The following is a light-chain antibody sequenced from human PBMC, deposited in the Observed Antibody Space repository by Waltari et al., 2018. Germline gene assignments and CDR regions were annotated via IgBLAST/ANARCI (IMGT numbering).Light chain of an antibody. Sequence: SYVLTQPPSVSVAPGKTARITCGGNNIGSKSVHWYQQKPGQAPVLVDHDDSDRPLGIPVRCSGCNSGNTATLTIRRVEAGDEADYYCQVWDSSRDLCVFGGGTKLTVL. CDR2: DDS. CDR3: QVWDSSRDLCV. J-gene: IGLJ3*02. CDR1: NIGSKS. V-gene: IGLV3-21*03.